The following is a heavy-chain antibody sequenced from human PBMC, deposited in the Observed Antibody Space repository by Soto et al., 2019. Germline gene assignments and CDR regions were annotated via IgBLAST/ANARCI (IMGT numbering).Heavy chain of an antibody. CDR2: IYYSGGT. Sequence: SETLSLTCTVSGVSIISGGYYWILIRQHPGKGLEWIGYIYYSGGTYYNPSLKSRVTISVDTSKNQFSLKLSSVTAADTAVYYCARDQAGGGEVLLSGDPFERWGQGKMVT. J-gene: IGHJ3*02. CDR3: ARDQAGGGEVLLSGDPFER. CDR1: GVSIISGGYY. D-gene: IGHD3-10*01. V-gene: IGHV4-31*03.